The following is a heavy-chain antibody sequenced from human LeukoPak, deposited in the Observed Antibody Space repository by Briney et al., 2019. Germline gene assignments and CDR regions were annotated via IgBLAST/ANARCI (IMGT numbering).Heavy chain of an antibody. CDR1: GFTFSSYS. D-gene: IGHD6-13*01. Sequence: GGSLRLSCAASGFTFSSYSMNWVRQAPGKGLEWVASISSSSSYIYYADSVKGRFTISRDNAKNSLYLQMNSLRAEDTAVYYCARDRRRSSSWFGTQEGGMDVWGQGTTVTVSS. V-gene: IGHV3-21*01. J-gene: IGHJ6*02. CDR3: ARDRRRSSSWFGTQEGGMDV. CDR2: ISSSSSYI.